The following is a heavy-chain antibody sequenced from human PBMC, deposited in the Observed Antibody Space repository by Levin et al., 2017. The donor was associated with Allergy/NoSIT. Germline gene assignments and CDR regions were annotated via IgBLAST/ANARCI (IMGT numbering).Heavy chain of an antibody. CDR1: GFTVSGNY. Sequence: LSLTCAASGFTVSGNYMSWVRQAPGKGLEWVSVIYSGGQTSYADSVKGRFTISRDESKNILYLHMNSLTVEDTAMYYCAATPGFDYWGQGTLVTVS. J-gene: IGHJ4*02. CDR3: AATPGFDY. V-gene: IGHV3-53*01. CDR2: IYSGGQT.